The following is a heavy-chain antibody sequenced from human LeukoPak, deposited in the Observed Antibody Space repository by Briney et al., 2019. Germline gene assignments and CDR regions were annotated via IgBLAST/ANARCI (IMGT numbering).Heavy chain of an antibody. CDR2: TYHTGNT. Sequence: PSETLSLTCAVAGYSISSGYYWAWIRQPPGRGLEWIANTYHTGNTYYDPSLNSRVTMSVDTSKNQFSLRLSSVTAADTAVYYCARAGGSSSPYYYYYMDVWGKGTTVTVSS. D-gene: IGHD6-6*01. CDR1: GYSISSGYY. V-gene: IGHV4-38-2*01. J-gene: IGHJ6*03. CDR3: ARAGGSSSPYYYYYMDV.